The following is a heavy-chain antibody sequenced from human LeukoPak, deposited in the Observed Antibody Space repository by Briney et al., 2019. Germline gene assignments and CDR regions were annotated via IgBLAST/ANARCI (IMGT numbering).Heavy chain of an antibody. CDR2: IYSSGST. J-gene: IGHJ4*02. V-gene: IGHV4-28*03. Sequence: PSDTLSLTCAVSGYSISGSNWWGWVRQFPGKGLEWIGYIYSSGSTYYNPSLKSRLTMSEDTSKNQFSLKLSSVTAVDTAVYFCARGSGTYYGDRYFDYWGQGTLVTVSS. CDR1: GYSISGSNW. CDR3: ARGSGTYYGDRYFDY. D-gene: IGHD1-26*01.